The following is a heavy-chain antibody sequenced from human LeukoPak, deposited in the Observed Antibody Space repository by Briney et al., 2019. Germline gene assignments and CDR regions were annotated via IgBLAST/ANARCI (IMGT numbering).Heavy chain of an antibody. V-gene: IGHV3-21*01. CDR3: GRASSSGWYFDY. CDR2: ISSSSSYI. Sequence: GGSLRLSCAASGFTFSSYSMNWVRQAPGKGLEWVSSISSSSSYIYYADSVKGRFTISRDNAKNSLYLQMNSLRAEDTAVYYCGRASSSGWYFDYWGQGTLVTVSS. D-gene: IGHD6-19*01. CDR1: GFTFSSYS. J-gene: IGHJ4*02.